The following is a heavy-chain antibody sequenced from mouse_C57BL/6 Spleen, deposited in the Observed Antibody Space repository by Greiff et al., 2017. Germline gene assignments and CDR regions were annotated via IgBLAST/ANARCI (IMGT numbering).Heavy chain of an antibody. CDR1: GFTFSSYA. D-gene: IGHD2-3*01. Sequence: EVNVVESGGGLVKPGGSLKLSCAASGFTFSSYAMSWVRQTPEKRLEWVATISDGGSYTYYPDNVKGRFTISRDNAKNNLYLQMSHLKSEDTAMYYCARDEDDYGYFDVWGTGTTVTVSS. CDR3: ARDEDDYGYFDV. J-gene: IGHJ1*03. CDR2: ISDGGSYT. V-gene: IGHV5-4*01.